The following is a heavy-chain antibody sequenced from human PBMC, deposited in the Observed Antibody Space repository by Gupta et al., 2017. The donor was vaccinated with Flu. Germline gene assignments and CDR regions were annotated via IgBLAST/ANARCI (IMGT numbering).Heavy chain of an antibody. J-gene: IGHJ6*02. V-gene: IGHV4-34*01. CDR1: GGSFSGYY. CDR2: INHSGST. D-gene: IGHD4-23*01. CDR3: ARGLGYGGNSVLIYYYGMDV. Sequence: QVQLQQWGAGLLKPSETLSLTCAVYGGSFSGYYWSWIRQPPGKGLEWIGEINHSGSTNYNPSLKSRVTISVDTSKNQFSLKLSSVTAADTAVYYCARGLGYGGNSVLIYYYGMDVWGQGTTVTVSS.